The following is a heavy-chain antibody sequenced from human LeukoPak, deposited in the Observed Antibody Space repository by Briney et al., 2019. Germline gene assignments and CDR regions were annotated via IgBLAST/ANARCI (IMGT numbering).Heavy chain of an antibody. CDR3: ATSVTRRRLDWFIDL. J-gene: IGHJ2*01. CDR2: ISSSAGTI. Sequence: PGGSLRLSCAASRFTFRDYYMSWIRQAPGKGLEWISYISSSAGTIHYVDSVKGRFTISRDNAKNSLYLQMDSLRVEDTAVYYCATSVTRRRLDWFIDLWGRGTLVSVSS. V-gene: IGHV3-11*04. D-gene: IGHD4-17*01. CDR1: RFTFRDYY.